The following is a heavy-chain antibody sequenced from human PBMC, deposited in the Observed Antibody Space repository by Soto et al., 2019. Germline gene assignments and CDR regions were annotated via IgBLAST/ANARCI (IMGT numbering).Heavy chain of an antibody. V-gene: IGHV1-58*01. Sequence: SVKVSCKASGFTFTSSAVQWVRQARGQRLEWIGWIVVGSGNTNYAQKFQERVTITRDMSTSTAYMELSSLRSEDTAVYYCAALPNYYDSSGTPGPPAWFDPWGQGTLVTVSS. CDR2: IVVGSGNT. J-gene: IGHJ5*02. CDR3: AALPNYYDSSGTPGPPAWFDP. D-gene: IGHD3-22*01. CDR1: GFTFTSSA.